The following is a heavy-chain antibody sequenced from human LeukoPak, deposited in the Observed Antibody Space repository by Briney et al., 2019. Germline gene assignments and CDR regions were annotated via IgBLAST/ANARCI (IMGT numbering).Heavy chain of an antibody. J-gene: IGHJ4*02. CDR1: GYTFITYY. Sequence: ASVKVSCKASGYTFITYYMHWVRQAPGQGLEWMGVINPRGGSPIYAQKFQGRVTMTTHTPPSTVYMDLSSLRSEDTAMYYCARVGGQPGTLTDWGQGTLVTVSS. V-gene: IGHV1-46*01. CDR3: ARVGGQPGTLTD. CDR2: INPRGGSP. D-gene: IGHD1-1*01.